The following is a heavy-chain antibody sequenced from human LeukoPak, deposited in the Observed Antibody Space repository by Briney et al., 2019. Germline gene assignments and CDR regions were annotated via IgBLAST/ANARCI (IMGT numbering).Heavy chain of an antibody. CDR3: AGGALYPQFDY. Sequence: GGSLRLSCAASGFTFSSYSMNWVRQAPGKGLEWVSVIYSGGSTYYADSVKGRFTISRDNSKNTLYLQMNSLRAEDTAVYYCAGGALYPQFDYWGQGTLVTVSS. CDR2: IYSGGST. CDR1: GFTFSSYS. V-gene: IGHV3-66*01. D-gene: IGHD2-2*02. J-gene: IGHJ4*02.